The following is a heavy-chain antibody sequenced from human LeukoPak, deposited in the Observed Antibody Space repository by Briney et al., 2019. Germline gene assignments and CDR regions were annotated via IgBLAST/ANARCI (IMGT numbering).Heavy chain of an antibody. D-gene: IGHD3-10*01. CDR3: ARRGPPITMLRGVKSGWFDP. J-gene: IGHJ5*02. CDR1: GGSISSYY. CDR2: IYYSGST. Sequence: SETLSLTCTVSGGSISSYYWSWIRQPPGKGLEWIGYIYYSGSTNYNPSLKSRVTISVDTSKNQFSLKLSSVTAADTAVYYCARRGPPITMLRGVKSGWFDPWGQGTLVTVSS. V-gene: IGHV4-59*12.